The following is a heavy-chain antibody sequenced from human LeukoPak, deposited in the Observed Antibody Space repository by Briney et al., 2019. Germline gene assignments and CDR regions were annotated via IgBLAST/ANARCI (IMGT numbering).Heavy chain of an antibody. CDR1: GYTFASYY. J-gene: IGHJ4*02. CDR2: INPKGGST. V-gene: IGHV1-46*01. Sequence: ASVKVSCKASGYTFASYYMHWVRQAPRQGLEWMGIINPKGGSTTYAQKFQGRVTMTRDTSTSTVYMELSSLRSEDTAVYYCARDSTPTYYSGTYYFEYWGQGTLVTVSS. D-gene: IGHD1-26*01. CDR3: ARDSTPTYYSGTYYFEY.